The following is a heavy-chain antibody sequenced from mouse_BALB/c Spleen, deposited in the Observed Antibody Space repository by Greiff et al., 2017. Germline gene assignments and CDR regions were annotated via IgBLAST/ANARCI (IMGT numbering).Heavy chain of an antibody. CDR3: ARTGYFDV. V-gene: IGHV3-6*02. CDR1: GYSITSGYY. Sequence: ESGPGLVKPSQSLSLTCSVTGYSITSGYYWHWIRQFPGNKLEWMGYISYDGSNNYNPSLKNRISITRDTSKNQFFLKLNSVTTEDTATYYCARTGYFDVWGAGTTVTVSS. J-gene: IGHJ1*01. CDR2: ISYDGSN.